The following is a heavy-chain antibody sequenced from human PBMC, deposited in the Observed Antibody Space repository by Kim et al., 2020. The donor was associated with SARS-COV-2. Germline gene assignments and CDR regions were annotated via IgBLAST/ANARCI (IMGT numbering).Heavy chain of an antibody. CDR2: ISSSSSYI. Sequence: GGSLRLSCAASGFTFSSYSMNWVRQAPGKGLEWVSSISSSSSYIYYADSVKGRFTISRDNAKNSLYLQMNSLRAEDTAVYYCARDLIPAAIIGVNWFDPWGQGTLVTVSS. CDR1: GFTFSSYS. V-gene: IGHV3-21*01. J-gene: IGHJ5*02. D-gene: IGHD2-2*02. CDR3: ARDLIPAAIIGVNWFDP.